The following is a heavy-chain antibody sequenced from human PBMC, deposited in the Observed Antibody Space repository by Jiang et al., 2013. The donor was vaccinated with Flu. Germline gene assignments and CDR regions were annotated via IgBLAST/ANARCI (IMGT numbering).Heavy chain of an antibody. CDR1: GGSITNIESY. CDR2: IDYSGFT. J-gene: IGHJ6*03. D-gene: IGHD4-17*01. CDR3: ARLTKVTTELDYYCFIDV. V-gene: IGHV4-39*01. Sequence: KPSETLSLTCSASGGSITNIESYWGWIRQSPEKGLEWIGSIDYSGFTYYNSSLKSRVTISVDTSKDQFSLEMTSVTAADTAIYYCARLTKVTTELDYYCFIDVWGKGTTVTVSS.